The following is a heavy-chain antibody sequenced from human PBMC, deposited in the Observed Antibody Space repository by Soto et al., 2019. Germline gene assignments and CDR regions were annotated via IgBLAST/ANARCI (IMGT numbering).Heavy chain of an antibody. V-gene: IGHV4-34*01. Sequence: SETLSLTCAVYGGSFSGYYWSWIRQPPGKGLEWIGEINHSGSTNYNPSLKSRVTISVDTSKNQFSLKLSSVTAADTAVYYCARGLGSSSWYYYYYGMDVWGQGTTVTVSS. J-gene: IGHJ6*02. CDR1: GGSFSGYY. CDR3: ARGLGSSSWYYYYYGMDV. D-gene: IGHD6-13*01. CDR2: INHSGST.